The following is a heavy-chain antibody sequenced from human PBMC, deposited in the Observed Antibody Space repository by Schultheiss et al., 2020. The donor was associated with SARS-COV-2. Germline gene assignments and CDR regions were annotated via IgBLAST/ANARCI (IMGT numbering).Heavy chain of an antibody. D-gene: IGHD3-10*01. Sequence: GGSLRLSCAASGFTFSSYGMHWVRQAPGKGLEWVSAISGSGGSTYYADSVKGRFTISRDNSKNTLYLQMNSLRAEDTAVYYCARVLYGSGGGYGMDVWGQGTTVTVSS. CDR2: ISGSGGST. CDR3: ARVLYGSGGGYGMDV. J-gene: IGHJ6*02. V-gene: IGHV3-23*01. CDR1: GFTFSSYG.